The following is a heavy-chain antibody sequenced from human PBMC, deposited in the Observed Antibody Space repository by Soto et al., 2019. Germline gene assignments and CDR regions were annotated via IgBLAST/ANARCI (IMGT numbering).Heavy chain of an antibody. D-gene: IGHD3-22*01. CDR2: INHSGST. CDR3: ARRLYYDSSGFEGGGMDV. Sequence: KPSETLSLTCAVYGGSFSGYYWSWIRQPPGKGLEWIGEINHSGSTNYNPSLKSRVTISVDTSKNQFSLKLSSVTAADTAVYYCARRLYYDSSGFEGGGMDVWGQGTTVT. CDR1: GGSFSGYY. J-gene: IGHJ6*02. V-gene: IGHV4-34*01.